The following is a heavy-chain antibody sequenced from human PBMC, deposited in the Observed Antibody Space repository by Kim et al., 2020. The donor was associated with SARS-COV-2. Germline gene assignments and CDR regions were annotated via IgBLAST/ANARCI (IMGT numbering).Heavy chain of an antibody. D-gene: IGHD3-3*01. CDR1: GGSFSGYY. V-gene: IGHV4-34*01. Sequence: SETLSLTCAVYGGSFSGYYWSWIRQPPGKGLEWIGEINHSGSTNYNPSLKSRVTISVDTSKNQFSLKLSSVTAADTAVYYCARVEYYDFWSGYYTYYYG. CDR3: ARVEYYDFWSGYYTYYYG. J-gene: IGHJ6*01. CDR2: INHSGST.